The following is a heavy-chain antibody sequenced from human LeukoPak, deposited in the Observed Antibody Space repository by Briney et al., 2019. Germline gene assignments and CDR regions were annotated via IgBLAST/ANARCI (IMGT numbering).Heavy chain of an antibody. CDR1: GFTFSAYG. V-gene: IGHV3-48*04. Sequence: GGSLRLSCAASGFTFSAYGMHWVRQAPGKGLEWVSYITSSGSATYYADSVKSRFTISRDNAQNSLYLQMTSLRVEDTAVYYCARVWNSGWFDYWGQGILVIVSS. CDR2: ITSSGSAT. D-gene: IGHD6-19*01. CDR3: ARVWNSGWFDY. J-gene: IGHJ4*02.